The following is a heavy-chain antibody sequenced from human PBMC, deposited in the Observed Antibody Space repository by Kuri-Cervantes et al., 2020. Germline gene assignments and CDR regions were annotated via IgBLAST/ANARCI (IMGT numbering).Heavy chain of an antibody. J-gene: IGHJ4*02. CDR2: ISWNSGSI. V-gene: IGHV3-9*01. Sequence: GGSLRLSCAASGFTFDDYAMHWVRQAPGKGLEWVSGISWNSGSIGYADSVKGRFTISRDNAKNSLYLQMNSLRAEDTAVYYCASATTYSSSSPLFYWGQGTLVTVSS. D-gene: IGHD6-6*01. CDR1: GFTFDDYA. CDR3: ASATTYSSSSPLFY.